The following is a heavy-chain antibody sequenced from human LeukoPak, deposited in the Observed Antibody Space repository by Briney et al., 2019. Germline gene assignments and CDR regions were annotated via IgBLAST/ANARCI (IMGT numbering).Heavy chain of an antibody. Sequence: ASVNFSCTGSVYTFTSYAMNLVQRSTGLGLYWMGWINTNTGNPTYAQGFTGRFVFSLDPSVSTAYLQISSLKAEDTAVYYCALTVTTSGAFDIWGQGTMVTVSS. CDR3: ALTVTTSGAFDI. D-gene: IGHD4-17*01. CDR2: INTNTGNP. CDR1: VYTFTSYA. V-gene: IGHV7-4-1*02. J-gene: IGHJ3*02.